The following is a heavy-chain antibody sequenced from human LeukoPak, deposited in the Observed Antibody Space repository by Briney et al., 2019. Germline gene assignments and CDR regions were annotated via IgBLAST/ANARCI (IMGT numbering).Heavy chain of an antibody. J-gene: IGHJ4*02. Sequence: GGSLRLSCAASGFTVSSNYMNWVRQAPGKGLEWVSYISSSSSTIYYADSVKGRFTISRDNAKNSLYLQMNSLRDEDTAVYYCARVWQWLVPNDYWGQGTLVTVSS. V-gene: IGHV3-48*02. CDR1: GFTVSSNY. CDR2: ISSSSSTI. D-gene: IGHD6-19*01. CDR3: ARVWQWLVPNDY.